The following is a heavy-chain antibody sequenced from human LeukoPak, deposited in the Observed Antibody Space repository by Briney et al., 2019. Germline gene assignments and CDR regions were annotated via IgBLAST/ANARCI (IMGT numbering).Heavy chain of an antibody. CDR3: ARATLAAAVPDAFDI. D-gene: IGHD6-13*01. Sequence: GGSLRLSCAASGFTVSSNYMSWVRQAPGKGLEWVSVIYSGGSTYYADSVKGRFTISRDNSKNTLYLQMNSLRAEDTAVYYCARATLAAAVPDAFDIWGQGTMVTVSS. V-gene: IGHV3-53*01. CDR1: GFTVSSNY. J-gene: IGHJ3*02. CDR2: IYSGGST.